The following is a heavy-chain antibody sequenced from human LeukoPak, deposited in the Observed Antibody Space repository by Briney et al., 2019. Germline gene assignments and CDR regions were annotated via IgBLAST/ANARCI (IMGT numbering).Heavy chain of an antibody. CDR3: AREVCSGGSCYGWFDP. J-gene: IGHJ5*02. CDR1: GYTFTDYY. CDR2: INPNSGGT. V-gene: IGHV1-2*02. Sequence: ASVKVSCKASGYTFTDYYMHWVRPAPGQGREWMGWINPNSGGTNFAQEFQGRVTMTRDTSISTAYMELSRLKSDDTAVYYGAREVCSGGSCYGWFDPWGQGTLVTVSS. D-gene: IGHD2-15*01.